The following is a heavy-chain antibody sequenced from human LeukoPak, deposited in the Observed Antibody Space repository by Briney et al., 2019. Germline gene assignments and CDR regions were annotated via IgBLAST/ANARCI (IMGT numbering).Heavy chain of an antibody. Sequence: PGGSLRLSCAASGFTFSSYAMHWVRRAPGKGLEWVAVISYDGSNKYYADSVKGRFTISRDNSKNTLYLQMNSLRAEDTAVYYCARGQWELLLVDYWGQGTLVTVSS. CDR1: GFTFSSYA. V-gene: IGHV3-30*04. CDR3: ARGQWELLLVDY. J-gene: IGHJ4*02. CDR2: ISYDGSNK. D-gene: IGHD1-26*01.